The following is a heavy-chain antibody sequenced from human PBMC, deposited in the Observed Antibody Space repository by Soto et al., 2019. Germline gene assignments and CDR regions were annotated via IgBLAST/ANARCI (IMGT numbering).Heavy chain of an antibody. CDR1: GFTVSSNY. V-gene: IGHV3-66*01. J-gene: IGHJ4*02. CDR2: IYSGGST. CDR3: ARYSSSPRGFDY. D-gene: IGHD6-6*01. Sequence: GGSLRLSCAASGFTVSSNYMSWVRQAPGKGLEWVSVIYSGGSTYYADSVKGRFTISRDNSKNTLYLQMNSLRAEDTAVYYCARYSSSPRGFDYWGQGTLVTVSS.